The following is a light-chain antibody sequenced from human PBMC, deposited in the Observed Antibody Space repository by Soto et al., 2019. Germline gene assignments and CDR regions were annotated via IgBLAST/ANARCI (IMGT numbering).Light chain of an antibody. CDR3: QSYDSSLRTYV. Sequence: QSVLPQPPSVSGAPGQRVTISCSGSSSNIGAGYDVNWYRQLPGTAPKLLIYGNSDRPSGVPDRFSGSKSGTSASLAITGLQAEDEADYFCQSYDSSLRTYVFGTATKLTVL. CDR1: SSNIGAGYD. J-gene: IGLJ1*01. V-gene: IGLV1-40*01. CDR2: GNS.